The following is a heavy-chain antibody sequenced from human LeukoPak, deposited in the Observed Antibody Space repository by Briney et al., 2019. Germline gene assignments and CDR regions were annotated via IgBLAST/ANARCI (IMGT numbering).Heavy chain of an antibody. Sequence: PGGSLRLSCAASGFTFSTYWMHWVRQAPGKGLVWVSRINSDGSSTNYADSVKGRFTISRDNAKNTQYLQMNSLRAEDTAVYYCVRDMGYYDKVWGQGTLVTVSS. CDR3: VRDMGYYDKV. D-gene: IGHD3-22*01. J-gene: IGHJ4*02. V-gene: IGHV3-74*01. CDR2: INSDGSST. CDR1: GFTFSTYW.